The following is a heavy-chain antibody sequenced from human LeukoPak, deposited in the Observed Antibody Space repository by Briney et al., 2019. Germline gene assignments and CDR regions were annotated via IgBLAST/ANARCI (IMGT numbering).Heavy chain of an antibody. Sequence: ASVKVSCKASGYTFTSYGISWVRQAPGQGLEWMGWISAYNGNTNYAQKLQGRVTMTTDTSTSTAYMELRSLRSDDTAVYYCARERGGRECSGGSCYCFDYWGQGTLVTVSS. J-gene: IGHJ4*02. CDR1: GYTFTSYG. CDR2: ISAYNGNT. V-gene: IGHV1-18*01. CDR3: ARERGGRECSGGSCYCFDY. D-gene: IGHD2-15*01.